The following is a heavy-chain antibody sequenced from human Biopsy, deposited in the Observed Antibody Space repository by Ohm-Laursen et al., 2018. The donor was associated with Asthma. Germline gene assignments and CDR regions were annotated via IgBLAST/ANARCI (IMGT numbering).Heavy chain of an antibody. CDR1: GGTFNAYV. Sequence: GASVKVSCNSLGGTFNAYVISWVRQAPGQGLEWTGGINSVFGTTTYPQKFQDRVTITADDSTSTVYMELSSLRSEDTAVYYCARKAGSCISRTCYSLDFWGQGTLVTVSS. CDR2: INSVFGTT. J-gene: IGHJ4*02. D-gene: IGHD2-2*01. CDR3: ARKAGSCISRTCYSLDF. V-gene: IGHV1-69*13.